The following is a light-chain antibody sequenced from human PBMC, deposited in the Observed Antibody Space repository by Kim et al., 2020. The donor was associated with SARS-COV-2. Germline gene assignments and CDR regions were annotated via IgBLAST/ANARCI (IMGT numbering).Light chain of an antibody. CDR2: VNSEGSH. Sequence: SVKLTCPPSSGHSNNAISWHQQQPGKGPRHLMKVNSEGSHSKGDGIPDRFSGSSPGAERYLPVSSLQSEDEADYSCQTWGAGVWVFGGGTRLTVL. CDR1: SGHSNNA. J-gene: IGLJ3*02. V-gene: IGLV4-69*01. CDR3: QTWGAGVWV.